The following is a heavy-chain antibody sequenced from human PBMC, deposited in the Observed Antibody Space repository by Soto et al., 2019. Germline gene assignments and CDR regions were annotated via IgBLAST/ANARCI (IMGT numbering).Heavy chain of an antibody. CDR1: GFTFSSYG. J-gene: IGHJ4*02. CDR2: IWYDGSNK. Sequence: GGSLRLSCAASGFTFSSYGMHWVRQAPGKGLEWVAVIWYDGSNKYYADSVKGRFTISRDNSKNTLYLQMNSLRAEDTAVYYCARDRWFGELLWAFDYWGQGTLVTVSS. D-gene: IGHD3-10*01. V-gene: IGHV3-33*01. CDR3: ARDRWFGELLWAFDY.